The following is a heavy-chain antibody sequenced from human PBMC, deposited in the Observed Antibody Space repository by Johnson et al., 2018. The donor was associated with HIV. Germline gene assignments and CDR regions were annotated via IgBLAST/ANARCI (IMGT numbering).Heavy chain of an antibody. CDR3: YCTAHFGAGSESKGTFDA. CDR2: FSGSGGST. D-gene: IGHD3-10*01. CDR1: GFTFSSYA. V-gene: IGHV3-23*04. J-gene: IGHJ3*01. Sequence: VQLVESGGGLVQPGGSLRLSCAASGFTFSSYAMSWVRQAPGKGLEWVSVFSGSGGSTYYADSVKGRFTISRDNSKNTLYLQMNSLRAEDTAVYSCYCTAHFGAGSESKGTFDAWGQGTMVTV.